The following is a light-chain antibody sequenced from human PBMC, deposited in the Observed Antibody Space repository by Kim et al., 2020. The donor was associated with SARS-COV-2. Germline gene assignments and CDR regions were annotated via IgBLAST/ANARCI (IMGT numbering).Light chain of an antibody. J-gene: IGKJ2*02. CDR1: QSISSN. CDR3: HQYNNWPST. Sequence: EIVMTQSPATLSVSPGERVSLSCRASQSISSNLAWYQQRPGQAPRLLISGASTRATGVPARFSGSGSGTEFTLTISSLQSEDFAVYYCHQYNNWPSTFGQGTKLEI. CDR2: GAS. V-gene: IGKV3-15*01.